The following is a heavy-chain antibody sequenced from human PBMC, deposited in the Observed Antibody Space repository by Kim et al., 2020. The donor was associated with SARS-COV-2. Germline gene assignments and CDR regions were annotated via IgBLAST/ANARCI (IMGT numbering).Heavy chain of an antibody. CDR3: ARRLTAVTPYYGMDD. J-gene: IGHJ6*02. CDR2: INPYNGDT. Sequence: ASVKVSCKASGYTFTGYGISWVRQAPGQGLEWMGWINPYNGDTYYAQKIQGRVTMTTDTSTGTAYMELRSLRFDDTAIYYCARRLTAVTPYYGMDDWGQGTTVTVSS. D-gene: IGHD2-15*01. CDR1: GYTFTGYG. V-gene: IGHV1-18*01.